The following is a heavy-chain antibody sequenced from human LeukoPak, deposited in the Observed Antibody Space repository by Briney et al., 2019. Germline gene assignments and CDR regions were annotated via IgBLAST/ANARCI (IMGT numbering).Heavy chain of an antibody. CDR1: GFTFSNAW. CDR3: MYFWSGSSLVDY. V-gene: IGHV3-15*01. J-gene: IGHJ4*02. Sequence: PGGSLRLSCAASGFTFSNAWMSWVRQAPGKGLEWVGRIKSKTDGGTTDYAAPVKGRFTISRDDSKNTLYLEMYSPKTEDTAMYYCMYFWSGSSLVDYWGQGTLVTVSS. CDR2: IKSKTDGGTT. D-gene: IGHD3-3*01.